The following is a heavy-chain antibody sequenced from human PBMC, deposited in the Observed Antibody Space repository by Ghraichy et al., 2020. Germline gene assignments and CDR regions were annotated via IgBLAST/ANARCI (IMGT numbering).Heavy chain of an antibody. Sequence: GSLRLSCAVSGFTFSNYEMNWVRQAPGKGLEWVAYISISGSSIYYTDSVKGRFTISRDNAKNSLYLQMNSLRADDTAVYYCARGGSSCCLFNAFDMWGQGTMVTVSS. V-gene: IGHV3-48*03. CDR1: GFTFSNYE. CDR2: ISISGSSI. CDR3: ARGGSSCCLFNAFDM. J-gene: IGHJ3*02. D-gene: IGHD6-19*01.